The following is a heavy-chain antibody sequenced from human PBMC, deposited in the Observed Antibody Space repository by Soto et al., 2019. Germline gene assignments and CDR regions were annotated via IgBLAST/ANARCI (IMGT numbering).Heavy chain of an antibody. CDR1: GFTFSNYW. D-gene: IGHD2-15*01. V-gene: IGHV3-74*02. Sequence: EVQLVESGGGLVQPGGSLRLSCAASGFTFSNYWMYWVRQAPGKGLEWVSRINSDGSVSSYADSEKGRLTISRDNVKNTLYLKMDSMRAEDTAVYYCARGDCVGGTCYSLAGSFYYYVDVWGKGTTVTVFS. CDR2: INSDGSVS. J-gene: IGHJ6*03. CDR3: ARGDCVGGTCYSLAGSFYYYVDV.